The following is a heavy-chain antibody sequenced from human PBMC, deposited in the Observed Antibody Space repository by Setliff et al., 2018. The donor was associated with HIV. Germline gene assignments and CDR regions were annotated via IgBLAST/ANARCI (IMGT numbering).Heavy chain of an antibody. CDR3: AREPSYCGHDCCSLLDY. J-gene: IGHJ4*01. Sequence: GGSLRLSCAASGLTFSSYAMSWVRQAPGKGLEWVSTINTNGGTTYYRDSVEGRFTISRDNSKNTLYLQMNSLRAEDTALYYCAREPSYCGHDCCSLLDYWGQGTLVTVSS. CDR2: INTNGGTT. CDR1: GLTFSSYA. V-gene: IGHV3-23*01. D-gene: IGHD2-21*02.